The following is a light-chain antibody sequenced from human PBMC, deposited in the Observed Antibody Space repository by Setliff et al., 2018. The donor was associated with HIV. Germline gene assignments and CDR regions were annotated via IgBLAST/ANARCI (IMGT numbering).Light chain of an antibody. Sequence: SYELTQPPSVSVSPGQTASITCSGDKLGEKYACWYQQKPGQSPVLVIYEDNKRPSGIPERFSGSNSGNTATLTISRVEAGDEADYYCQVWDSSSDHHVFGTGTKVTVL. CDR2: EDN. CDR3: QVWDSSSDHHV. J-gene: IGLJ1*01. V-gene: IGLV3-1*01. CDR1: KLGEKY.